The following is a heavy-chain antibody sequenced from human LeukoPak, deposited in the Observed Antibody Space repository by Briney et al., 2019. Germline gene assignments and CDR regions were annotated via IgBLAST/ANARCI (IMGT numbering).Heavy chain of an antibody. Sequence: GGSLRLSCAASGFTFSSYAMSWVRQAPGKGLEWVSGISGSGDNTYYADSVKGRFTISRDNSKNTLYVQVNSLGTEDTAAYYCAKGSCYDSSGSFYFDYWGQGTLVTASS. CDR2: ISGSGDNT. CDR1: GFTFSSYA. J-gene: IGHJ4*02. V-gene: IGHV3-23*01. CDR3: AKGSCYDSSGSFYFDY. D-gene: IGHD3-22*01.